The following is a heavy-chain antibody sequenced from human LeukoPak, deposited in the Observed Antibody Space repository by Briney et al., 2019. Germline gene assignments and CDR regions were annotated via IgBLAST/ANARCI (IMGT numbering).Heavy chain of an antibody. Sequence: GASVKVSCKASGYTFTGYYMHWVRQAPGQGLEWMGWINPNSGGTNYAQKFQGRVTMTRDTSISTAYMELSRLRSDDTAVYYCARDRITMVRGATQGIVYWGQGTLVTVSS. J-gene: IGHJ4*02. CDR3: ARDRITMVRGATQGIVY. D-gene: IGHD3-10*01. V-gene: IGHV1-2*02. CDR1: GYTFTGYY. CDR2: INPNSGGT.